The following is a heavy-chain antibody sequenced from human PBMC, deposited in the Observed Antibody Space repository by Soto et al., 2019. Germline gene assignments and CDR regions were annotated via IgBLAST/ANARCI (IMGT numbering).Heavy chain of an antibody. CDR1: GYTFTSYA. V-gene: IGHV1-3*01. CDR3: ARDVLLWFGELFSGMDV. D-gene: IGHD3-10*01. CDR2: INAGNGNT. Sequence: VASVKVSCKASGYTFTSYAMHWVRQAPGQRLEWMGWINAGNGNTKYSQKFQGRVTITRDTSASTAYMELSSLRSEDTAVYYCARDVLLWFGELFSGMDVWGQGTTVTVSS. J-gene: IGHJ6*02.